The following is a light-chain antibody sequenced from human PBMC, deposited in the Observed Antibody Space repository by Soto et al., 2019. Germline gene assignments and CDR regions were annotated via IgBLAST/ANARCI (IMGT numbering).Light chain of an antibody. V-gene: IGKV3-20*01. Sequence: DIVLTQSPGTLSVSPVERATLSCRASQTISSNYLASYQQKPGQPPSLLIYGTSSRATGIPDRFSGSGSGTDFTLTISRLEPEDSAIYYCQQYISWTFGQGTKVEIK. CDR3: QQYISWT. J-gene: IGKJ1*01. CDR2: GTS. CDR1: QTISSNY.